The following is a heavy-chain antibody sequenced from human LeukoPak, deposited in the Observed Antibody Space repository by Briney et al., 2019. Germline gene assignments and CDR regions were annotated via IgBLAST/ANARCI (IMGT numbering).Heavy chain of an antibody. CDR2: IHNSGST. Sequence: SETLSLTCTVSGGSISSYYWNWIRQSPGKGLEWIGYIHNSGSTDSNPSLKSRVTISVDTSKNQFSLMLNSVTAADTALYYCAESRGRDGKIRGFDLRGRGTLVTVSS. CDR1: GGSISSYY. J-gene: IGHJ2*01. CDR3: AESRGRDGKIRGFDL. V-gene: IGHV4-59*01. D-gene: IGHD5-24*01.